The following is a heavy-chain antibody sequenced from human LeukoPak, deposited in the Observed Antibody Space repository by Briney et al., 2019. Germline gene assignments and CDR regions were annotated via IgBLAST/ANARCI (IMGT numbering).Heavy chain of an antibody. J-gene: IGHJ4*02. D-gene: IGHD1-26*01. CDR1: GFTVSSNY. Sequence: PGGSLRLSCAASGFTVSSNYMSWVRQAPGKGLEWVSVIYSGGSTYYADSVKGRFTISRDNSKNTLYLQMNSLRAEDTAVYYCARGAWELLLDYWGQGTLVTVSS. CDR2: IYSGGST. V-gene: IGHV3-53*01. CDR3: ARGAWELLLDY.